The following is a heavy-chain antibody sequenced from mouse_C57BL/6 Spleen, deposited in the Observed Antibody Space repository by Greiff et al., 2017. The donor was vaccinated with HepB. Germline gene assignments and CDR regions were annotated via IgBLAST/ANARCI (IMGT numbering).Heavy chain of an antibody. CDR1: GYAFSSSW. V-gene: IGHV1-82*01. D-gene: IGHD3-1*01. CDR3: ASSGGGTDYYAMDY. J-gene: IGHJ4*01. Sequence: VQLQQSGPELVKPGASVKISCKASGYAFSSSWMNWVKQRPGKGLEWIGRIYPGDGDTNYNGKFKGKATLTADKSSSTAYMQLSSLTSEDSAVYFCASSGGGTDYYAMDYWGQGTSVTVSS. CDR2: IYPGDGDT.